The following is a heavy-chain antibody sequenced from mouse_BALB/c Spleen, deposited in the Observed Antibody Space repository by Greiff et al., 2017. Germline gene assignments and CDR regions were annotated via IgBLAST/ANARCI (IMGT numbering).Heavy chain of an antibody. CDR1: GFSLTSYG. CDR2: IWAGGST. CDR3: ARGAYYRYDGFAY. J-gene: IGHJ3*01. Sequence: QVQLQQSGPGLVAPSQSLSITCTVSGFSLTSYGVHWVRQPPGKGLEWLGVIWAGGSTNYNSALMSRLSISKDNSKSQVFLKMNSLQTDDTAMYYCARGAYYRYDGFAYWGQGTLVTVSA. D-gene: IGHD2-14*01. V-gene: IGHV2-9*02.